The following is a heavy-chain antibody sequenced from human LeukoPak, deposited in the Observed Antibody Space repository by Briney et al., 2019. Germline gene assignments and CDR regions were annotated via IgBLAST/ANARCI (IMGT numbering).Heavy chain of an antibody. D-gene: IGHD5-18*01. V-gene: IGHV4-61*09. Sequence: PSETLSLTCNVSGGSISGGRYYWSWIRQPAGRGLEWIGHISTGGRTSYSPSLKSRVTISVDTSKNQFSLKMSSVSAADTAVYYCARGLHGYTYGYVPWELYYYMDVWGKGTTVTISS. CDR2: ISTGGRT. CDR1: GGSISGGRYY. J-gene: IGHJ6*03. CDR3: ARGLHGYTYGYVPWELYYYMDV.